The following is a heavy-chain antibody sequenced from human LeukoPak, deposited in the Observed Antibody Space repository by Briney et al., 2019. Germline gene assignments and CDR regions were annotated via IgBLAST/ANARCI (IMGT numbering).Heavy chain of an antibody. CDR1: GDSISSGDYY. CDR3: AREKRGGRDGYNFYFDY. J-gene: IGHJ4*02. V-gene: IGHV4-61*02. D-gene: IGHD5-24*01. Sequence: SQTLSLTCTVSGDSISSGDYYWSWIRQPAGKGLEWIGRIYSSGSTNYNPSLKSRVTISVDTSKNQFSLKLSSVTAADTAVYYCAREKRGGRDGYNFYFDYWGQGTLVTVSS. CDR2: IYSSGST.